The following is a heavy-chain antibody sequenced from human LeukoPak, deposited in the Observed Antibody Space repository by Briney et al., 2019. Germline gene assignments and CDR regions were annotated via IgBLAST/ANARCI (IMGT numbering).Heavy chain of an antibody. V-gene: IGHV3-30*02. CDR3: AKPRIVGATLGGDYFDY. Sequence: GGSLRLSCAASGFTFSSYGMHWVRQAPGKGLEWVAFIRYDGSNKYYADSVKGRFTISRDNSKNTLYLQMNSLRAEDTAVYYCAKPRIVGATLGGDYFDYWGQGTLVTVSS. D-gene: IGHD1-26*01. CDR1: GFTFSSYG. CDR2: IRYDGSNK. J-gene: IGHJ4*02.